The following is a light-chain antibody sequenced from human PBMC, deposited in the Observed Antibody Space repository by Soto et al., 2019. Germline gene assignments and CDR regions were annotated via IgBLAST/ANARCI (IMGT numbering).Light chain of an antibody. Sequence: IVLTQSPATLSVSPGERATLSCRARQSVSSNLAWHQQRPGQAPRLLISDASNRATGIPARFSGSGPGTDFTLTISSPEPLYSAVYHFHQRSNCRMTIGHATRLK. CDR1: QSVSSN. J-gene: IGKJ5*01. CDR3: HQRSNCRMT. V-gene: IGKV3D-11*03. CDR2: DAS.